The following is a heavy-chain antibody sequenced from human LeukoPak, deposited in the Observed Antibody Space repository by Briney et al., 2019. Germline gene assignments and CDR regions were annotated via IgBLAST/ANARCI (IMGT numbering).Heavy chain of an antibody. J-gene: IGHJ3*02. D-gene: IGHD6-19*01. CDR3: ARARSGWTSDAFDI. CDR2: INTNTGNP. V-gene: IGHV7-4-1*02. Sequence: ASVKVSCKASGYTFTSYAMNWVRQAPGQGLEWMGWINTNTGNPSYAQGFTGRFVFSLDTSVSTAYLQISSLKAEDTAVYYCARARSGWTSDAFDIWGQGTMVTVFS. CDR1: GYTFTSYA.